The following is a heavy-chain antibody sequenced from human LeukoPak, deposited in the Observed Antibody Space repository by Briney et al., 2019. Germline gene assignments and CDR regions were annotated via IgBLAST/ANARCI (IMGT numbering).Heavy chain of an antibody. J-gene: IGHJ4*02. CDR2: ISYDGSNK. CDR1: GFTFSSYA. D-gene: IGHD3-22*01. V-gene: IGHV3-30-3*01. CDR3: ARDPSSGYYYYFDY. Sequence: SGGSLRLSCAASGFTFSSYAMHWVRQAPGKGLEWVAVISYDGSNKYYADSVKGRFTISRDSSKNTLYLQMNSPRAEDTAVYYCARDPSSGYYYYFDYWGQGTLVTVSS.